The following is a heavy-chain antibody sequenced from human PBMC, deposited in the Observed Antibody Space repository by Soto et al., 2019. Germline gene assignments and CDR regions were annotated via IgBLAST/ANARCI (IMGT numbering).Heavy chain of an antibody. D-gene: IGHD3-22*01. CDR2: IYWDDDK. CDR3: VHSFYDLSGPFLFDY. V-gene: IGHV2-5*02. Sequence: QITLKESGPPLVKPTQTLTLTCTFSGFSLSTTGVGVGWIRQPPGKALEWLALIYWDDDKRQSPSLKSRLTITGDTSKNQVVLTLSNMDPVHTATYYCVHSFYDLSGPFLFDYWGQGTLVTVSS. J-gene: IGHJ4*02. CDR1: GFSLSTTGVG.